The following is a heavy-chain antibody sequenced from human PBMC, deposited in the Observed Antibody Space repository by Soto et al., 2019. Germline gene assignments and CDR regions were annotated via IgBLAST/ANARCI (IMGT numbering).Heavy chain of an antibody. J-gene: IGHJ4*02. Sequence: QAQLVQSGGEVKTPGASVTVSCKASGYTFINYHITWVRQAPGQGLEWMAWINTYNGMTDYAQRFQGRVTMTRDTSTSTAYMELRNLGSDDTAVYFCAKSPLGEMATDWGQGTLVTVSS. V-gene: IGHV1-18*01. CDR3: AKSPLGEMATD. CDR2: INTYNGMT. CDR1: GYTFINYH. D-gene: IGHD5-12*01.